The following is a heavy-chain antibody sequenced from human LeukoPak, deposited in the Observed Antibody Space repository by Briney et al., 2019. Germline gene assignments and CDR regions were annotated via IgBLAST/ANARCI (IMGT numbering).Heavy chain of an antibody. J-gene: IGHJ4*02. Sequence: ASVKVSCKASGGTFSSYAISWVRQAPGQGLEWMGRIIPIFGIANYAQKFQRRVTITADKSTSTAYMELSSLRSEDTAVYYCARVGYYDSSGFEFDYWGQGTLVTVSS. CDR1: GGTFSSYA. V-gene: IGHV1-69*04. D-gene: IGHD3-22*01. CDR2: IIPIFGIA. CDR3: ARVGYYDSSGFEFDY.